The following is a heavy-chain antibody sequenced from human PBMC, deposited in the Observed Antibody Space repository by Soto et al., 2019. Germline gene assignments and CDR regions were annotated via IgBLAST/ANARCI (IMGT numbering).Heavy chain of an antibody. V-gene: IGHV4-39*01. D-gene: IGHD2-15*01. CDR2: IYYGGST. CDR1: GDSVSSSNYY. J-gene: IGHJ4*02. CDR3: ARHIGCWSGGGCYSDY. Sequence: QLQLQESGPGLVKPSETLSLTCTVSGDSVSSSNYYWGWIRQPPGKGLEWIASIYYGGSTYYNPSLKSRLTISVDPSRSQFSLMLGSVTAADTAVYYCARHIGCWSGGGCYSDYWGQGTLVTVSS.